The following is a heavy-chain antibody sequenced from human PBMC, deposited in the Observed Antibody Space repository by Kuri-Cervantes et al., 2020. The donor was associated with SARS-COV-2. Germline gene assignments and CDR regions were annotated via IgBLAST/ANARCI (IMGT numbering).Heavy chain of an antibody. J-gene: IGHJ4*02. D-gene: IGHD5-12*01. Sequence: SETLSLTCTVSGGSISSYYWSWIRQPPGKGLEWIGYIYYSGSTNYNPSLKSRVTISVDTSKNQFSLKLSSVTAADMAVYYCARDLEGVATTPFGYWGQGTLVTVSS. CDR3: ARDLEGVATTPFGY. CDR1: GGSISSYY. CDR2: IYYSGST. V-gene: IGHV4-59*01.